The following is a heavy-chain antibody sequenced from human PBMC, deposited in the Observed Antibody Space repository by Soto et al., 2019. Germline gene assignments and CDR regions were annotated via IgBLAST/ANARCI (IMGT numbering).Heavy chain of an antibody. Sequence: QVKVVQSGVEVRRPGSSVKVSCKASGDTFKNCVISWVRQAPGQGLEWMGGIIPLFGTTDFAQRFQGRLTITTDESTTTAYMELSRLRAEDTATYYCAAELGFGKLSVVLGQGTTVIVSS. V-gene: IGHV1-69*01. CDR1: GDTFKNCV. J-gene: IGHJ6*02. CDR3: AAELGFGKLSVV. CDR2: IIPLFGTT. D-gene: IGHD3-10*01.